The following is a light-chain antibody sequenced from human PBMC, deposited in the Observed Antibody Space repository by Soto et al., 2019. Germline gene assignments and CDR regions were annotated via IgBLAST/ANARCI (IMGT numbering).Light chain of an antibody. Sequence: QSLSNNIYLAWYQQKPGQAPRLLIYGASSRATGIPNRFSFSGSGTDYDLTLRTLESEYFAVHICEPHGNSAQTFGQGTKV. J-gene: IGKJ1*01. CDR2: GAS. CDR3: EPHGNSAQT. CDR1: QSLSNNIY. V-gene: IGKV3-20*01.